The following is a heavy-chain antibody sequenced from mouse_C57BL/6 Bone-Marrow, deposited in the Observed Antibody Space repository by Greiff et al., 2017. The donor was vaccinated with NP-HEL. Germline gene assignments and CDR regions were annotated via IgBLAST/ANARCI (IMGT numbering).Heavy chain of an antibody. CDR3: ARSGYYGSSYYAMDY. D-gene: IGHD1-1*01. J-gene: IGHJ4*01. CDR2: IDPSDSYT. Sequence: QVQLQQPGAELVKPGASVKLSCKASGYTFTSYWMQWVKQRPGQGLEWIGEIDPSDSYTNYNQKFKGKATLTVDTSSSTAYMQRSSLTSEDSAVYYCARSGYYGSSYYAMDYWGQGTSVTVSS. CDR1: GYTFTSYW. V-gene: IGHV1-50*01.